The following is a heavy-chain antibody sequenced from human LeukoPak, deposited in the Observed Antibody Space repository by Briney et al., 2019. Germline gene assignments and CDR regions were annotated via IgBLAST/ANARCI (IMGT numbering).Heavy chain of an antibody. D-gene: IGHD3-16*01. Sequence: PSETLSLTCSVSGGSVTSGIYHWGWIRQPPGKGLEWIGSVYFDGGTHYNPSLQSRVSVSIDTSKNKFSLRLSSVTAADTALYYCARDHYYDGRGRFYPWGQGTLVTVSS. V-gene: IGHV4-39*07. CDR2: VYFDGGT. J-gene: IGHJ5*02. CDR3: ARDHYYDGRGRFYP. CDR1: GGSVTSGIYH.